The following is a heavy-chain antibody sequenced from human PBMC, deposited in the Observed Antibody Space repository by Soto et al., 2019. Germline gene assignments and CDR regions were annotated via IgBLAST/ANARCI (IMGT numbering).Heavy chain of an antibody. D-gene: IGHD6-19*01. V-gene: IGHV1-8*02. CDR3: ARGPYSSGWYYFDY. CDR2: MNPNSGNT. J-gene: IGHJ4*02. CDR1: GYTFTGYY. Sequence: ASVKVSCKASGYTFTGYYMHWVRQAPGQGLEWMGWMNPNSGNTGYAQKFQGRVTMTRNTSISTAYMELSSLRSEDTAVYYCARGPYSSGWYYFDYWGQGTLVTVSS.